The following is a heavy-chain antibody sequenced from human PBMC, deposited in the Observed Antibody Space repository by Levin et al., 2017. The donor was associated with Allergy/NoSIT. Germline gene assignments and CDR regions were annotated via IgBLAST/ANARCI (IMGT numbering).Heavy chain of an antibody. CDR1: GFTFSDYY. CDR3: ARDLEMATISGDFDY. J-gene: IGHJ4*02. V-gene: IGHV3-11*01. CDR2: ISSSGSTI. D-gene: IGHD5-24*01. Sequence: GGSLRLSCAASGFTFSDYYMSWIRQAPGKGLEWVSYISSSGSTIYYADSVKGRFTISRDNAKNSLYLQMNSLRAEDTAVYYCARDLEMATISGDFDYWGQGTLVTVSS.